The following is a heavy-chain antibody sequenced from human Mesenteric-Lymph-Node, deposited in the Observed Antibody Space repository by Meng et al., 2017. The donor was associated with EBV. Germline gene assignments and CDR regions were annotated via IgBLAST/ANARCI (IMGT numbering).Heavy chain of an antibody. CDR1: GFTFSSHS. Sequence: ERQRLESGGVWLQPGVSLRLSVAASGFTFSSHSMSWVRQAPGKGLEWVSAITGNGGNTYYADSVKGRFTISRDNSKNTVYLQMNSLRAEDTAVYYCARLTDYWGQGTLVTVSS. J-gene: IGHJ4*02. D-gene: IGHD3-9*01. CDR3: ARLTDY. V-gene: IGHV3-23*01. CDR2: ITGNGGNT.